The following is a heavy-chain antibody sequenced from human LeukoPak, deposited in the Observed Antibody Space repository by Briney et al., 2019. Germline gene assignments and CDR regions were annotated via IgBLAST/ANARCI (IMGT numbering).Heavy chain of an antibody. J-gene: IGHJ4*02. V-gene: IGHV3-48*03. CDR3: AKHQWELLLYFDY. CDR1: GFTFSSYE. CDR2: ISSSGSTI. Sequence: GGSLRLSCAASGFTFSSYEMNWVRQAPGKGLEWVSYISSSGSTIYYADSVKGRFTISRDNSKNTLYLQMNSLRAEDTAVYYCAKHQWELLLYFDYWGQGTLVTVSS. D-gene: IGHD1-26*01.